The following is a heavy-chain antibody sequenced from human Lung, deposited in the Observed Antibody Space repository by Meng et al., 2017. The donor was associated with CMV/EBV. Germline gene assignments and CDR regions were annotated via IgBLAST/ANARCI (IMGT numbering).Heavy chain of an antibody. D-gene: IGHD3-10*01. V-gene: IGHV5-51*01. CDR3: ARRDYYDLGSGN. CDR1: GNGFTTYW. Sequence: GESLKISCQFSGNGFTTYWIGWVRQISGKGLEWMGIIYPRDSDTVYMMSFQGRVTISADKSINTVYLQWDSLRASDTAMYYCARRDYYDLGSGNWGQGTXVTVSS. J-gene: IGHJ4*02. CDR2: IYPRDSDT.